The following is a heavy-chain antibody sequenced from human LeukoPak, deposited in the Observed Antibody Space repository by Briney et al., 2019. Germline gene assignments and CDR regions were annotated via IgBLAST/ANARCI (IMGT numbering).Heavy chain of an antibody. Sequence: ASVKVSCKASGYTFTGYYMHWVRQAPGQGLEWMGRINPNSGNTGYAQKFQGRVTITRNTSISTAYMELSSLRSEDTAVYYCARESSSSLDYWGQGTLVTVSS. CDR1: GYTFTGYY. J-gene: IGHJ4*02. CDR3: ARESSSSLDY. V-gene: IGHV1-8*03. CDR2: INPNSGNT. D-gene: IGHD6-6*01.